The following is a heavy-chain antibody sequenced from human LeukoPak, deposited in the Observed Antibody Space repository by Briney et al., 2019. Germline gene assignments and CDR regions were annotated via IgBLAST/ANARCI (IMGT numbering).Heavy chain of an antibody. D-gene: IGHD3-22*01. Sequence: GGSLRLSCAASGFAFSSYGMSWVRQAPGKGLEWVSAISGSGGSTYYADSVKGRFTISRDNSKNTLYLQMNSLRAEDTAVYYCAKPLNRYYYDSSGYYDWGQGTLVTVSS. CDR1: GFAFSSYG. CDR2: ISGSGGST. J-gene: IGHJ4*02. V-gene: IGHV3-23*01. CDR3: AKPLNRYYYDSSGYYD.